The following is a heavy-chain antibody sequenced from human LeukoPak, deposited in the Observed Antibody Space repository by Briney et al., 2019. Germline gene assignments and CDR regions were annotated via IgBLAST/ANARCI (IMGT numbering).Heavy chain of an antibody. J-gene: IGHJ6*03. D-gene: IGHD2-2*01. CDR1: GFTFSSYA. CDR3: ARVVPAAIGYMDV. CDR2: ISGSGGST. Sequence: GGSLRLSCAASGFTFSSYAMSCVRQAPGKGLEWVSAISGSGGSTYYADSVKGRFTISRDNSKNTLYLQMNSLRAEDTAVYYCARVVPAAIGYMDVWGKGTTVTVSS. V-gene: IGHV3-23*01.